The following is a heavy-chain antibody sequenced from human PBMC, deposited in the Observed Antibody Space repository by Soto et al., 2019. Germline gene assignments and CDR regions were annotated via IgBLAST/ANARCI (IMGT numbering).Heavy chain of an antibody. CDR3: ARLRGYSYGLDY. CDR1: GGSISTGDYY. D-gene: IGHD5-18*01. V-gene: IGHV4-30-4*01. Sequence: SETLSLTSTVSGGSISTGDYYWSWIRQPPGKGLEWIGYIYYSGSTYYNPSLKSRVTISVDTSKNQFSLKLSSVTAADTAVYYCARLRGYSYGLDYWGQGTLVTVYS. J-gene: IGHJ4*02. CDR2: IYYSGST.